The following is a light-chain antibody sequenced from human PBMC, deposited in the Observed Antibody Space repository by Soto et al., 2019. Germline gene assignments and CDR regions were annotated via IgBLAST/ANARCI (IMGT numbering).Light chain of an antibody. CDR1: SSDVGGYNH. Sequence: QSALTQPRSVSGSPGRSVTISCTGTSSDVGGYNHVSWYQQHPGKAPKLIIYDVSTRPSGVPDRFSGSKSGNTASLTISGLQAEDEADYYCCSHAGSSVVFGTGTKLTVL. V-gene: IGLV2-11*01. CDR2: DVS. CDR3: CSHAGSSVV. J-gene: IGLJ1*01.